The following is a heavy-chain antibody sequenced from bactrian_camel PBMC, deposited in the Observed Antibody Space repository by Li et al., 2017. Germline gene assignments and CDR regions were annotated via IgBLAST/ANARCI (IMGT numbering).Heavy chain of an antibody. V-gene: IGHV3S60*01. CDR1: AYITEQCG. J-gene: IGHJ4*01. CDR2: LRKDGTT. Sequence: VQLVESGGGSVQVGGSLKLSCAGSAYITEQCGMGWFRQAPGKEENLVSLRKDGTTIYATSVKGRFTISKDNTKKITYLQMNNLKPEDTAKYFCAIDGDLPSVLVPGPLRCSYNYLGQGTQVTVS. D-gene: IGHD6*01.